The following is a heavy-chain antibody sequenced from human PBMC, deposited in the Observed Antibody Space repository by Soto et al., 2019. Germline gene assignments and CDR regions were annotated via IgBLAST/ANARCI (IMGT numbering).Heavy chain of an antibody. CDR1: GFTFDDYA. D-gene: IGHD5-18*01. CDR3: AKDIGGYSYGFAFDI. J-gene: IGHJ3*02. CDR2: ISWDGGST. Sequence: GGSLRLSCAASGFTFDDYAMHWVRQAPGKGLEWVSLISWDGGSTYYADSVKGRFTISRDNSKNSLYLQMNSLRAEDTALYYCAKDIGGYSYGFAFDICGQGTMVTVSS. V-gene: IGHV3-43D*03.